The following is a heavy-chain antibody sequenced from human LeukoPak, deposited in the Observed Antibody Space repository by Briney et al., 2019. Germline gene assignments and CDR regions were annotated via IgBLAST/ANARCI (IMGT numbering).Heavy chain of an antibody. CDR1: GLAFSSYG. J-gene: IGHJ4*02. V-gene: IGHV3-33*06. CDR2: IWYDGSNK. D-gene: IGHD3-10*01. CDR3: AKDQITMVRGVPVYYFDY. Sequence: HPGRSLRLSCAASGLAFSSYGMHWVRQAPGKGLEWVAVIWYDGSNKYYADSVKGRFTISRDNSKNTLYLQMNSLRAEDTAVYYCAKDQITMVRGVPVYYFDYWGQGTLVTVSS.